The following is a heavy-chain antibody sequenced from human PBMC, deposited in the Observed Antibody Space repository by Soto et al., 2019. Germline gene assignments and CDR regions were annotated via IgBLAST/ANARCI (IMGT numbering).Heavy chain of an antibody. D-gene: IGHD6-6*01. V-gene: IGHV4-34*01. J-gene: IGHJ5*02. CDR2: ISHNGDT. Sequence: XGTLSLTCAVYGDSLSGYYWSGIRQPPGKGLEWIGEISHNGDTSYNPSLKSRVTISVDTSKNQFSLRLTSVTAADTAVYYCVRGDVAARLQSWGQGTLVTVSS. CDR1: GDSLSGYY. CDR3: VRGDVAARLQS.